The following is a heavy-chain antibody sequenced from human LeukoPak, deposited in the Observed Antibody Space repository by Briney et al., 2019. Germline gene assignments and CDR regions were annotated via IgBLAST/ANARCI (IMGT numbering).Heavy chain of an antibody. D-gene: IGHD2-15*01. V-gene: IGHV5-51*01. CDR3: ARLGEDLAVGVAGYWFDP. CDR1: GYTFTSYW. Sequence: GESLKISCKGSGYTFTSYWIGWVRQMPGKGLEWMGIIYPDDSNTRYSPSFQGQVTFSADKSINTAYLQWSGLKASDTAMYYCARLGEDLAVGVAGYWFDPWGRGTLVTVSS. CDR2: IYPDDSNT. J-gene: IGHJ5*02.